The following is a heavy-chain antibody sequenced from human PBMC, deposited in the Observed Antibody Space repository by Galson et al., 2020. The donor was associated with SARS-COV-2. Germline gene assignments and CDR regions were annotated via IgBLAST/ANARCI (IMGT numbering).Heavy chain of an antibody. CDR3: AGYEMTPSYYFDY. CDR1: GDSISGGNYY. Sequence: ETSETLSLTCTVSGDSISGGNYYWGWIRQPPERGRDWIGLVSLYYGGNTTYNPSLKSRATISVDTSKNQFSMRLSSVTATDTAVYYCAGYEMTPSYYFDYWGQGTLVTVSS. V-gene: IGHV4-39*01. J-gene: IGHJ4*02. CDR2: LYYGGNT. D-gene: IGHD1-1*01.